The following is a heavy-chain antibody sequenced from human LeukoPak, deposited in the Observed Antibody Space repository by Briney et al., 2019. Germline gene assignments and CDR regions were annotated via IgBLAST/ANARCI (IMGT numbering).Heavy chain of an antibody. D-gene: IGHD3-22*01. J-gene: IGHJ4*02. CDR1: GYTFTNYH. Sequence: ASVKVSCKASGYTFTNYHIAWVRQAPGQGLEWMGWVSTNDGNTVYAQRLQGRVTMTTDTSASVAYMELRSLTSDDTAVYYCTRAPPGMTMMTDYWGQGTLVTVSS. CDR2: VSTNDGNT. CDR3: TRAPPGMTMMTDY. V-gene: IGHV1-18*01.